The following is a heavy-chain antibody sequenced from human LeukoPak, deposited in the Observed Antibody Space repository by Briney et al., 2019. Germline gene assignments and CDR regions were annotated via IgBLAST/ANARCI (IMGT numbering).Heavy chain of an antibody. Sequence: GRSLRLSCAASGFTFSSYGMHWVRQAPGKGLEWLAVISYDGSNKYYADSVKGRFTISRDNSRNTLYLQMSSLRAEDTAVYYCAKEFNRGLPDYWGQGTLVTVPS. CDR1: GFTFSSYG. V-gene: IGHV3-30*18. J-gene: IGHJ4*02. D-gene: IGHD2-21*01. CDR2: ISYDGSNK. CDR3: AKEFNRGLPDY.